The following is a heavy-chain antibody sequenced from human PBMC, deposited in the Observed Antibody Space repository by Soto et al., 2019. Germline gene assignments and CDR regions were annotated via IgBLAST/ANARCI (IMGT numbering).Heavy chain of an antibody. J-gene: IGHJ4*02. CDR2: IYHSGST. D-gene: IGHD2-21*02. Sequence: SETLSLTCAVSGVYVISGTFSWKWLRPPPGKGMEWIEYIYHSGSTSYNPSLKSRLTISIARSKNQFSLRLKSVTAADTAVYYCARGTALRTSSRQTYFFDYWGQGTLVTVSS. V-gene: IGHV4-30-2*01. CDR3: ARGTALRTSSRQTYFFDY. CDR1: GVYVISGTFS.